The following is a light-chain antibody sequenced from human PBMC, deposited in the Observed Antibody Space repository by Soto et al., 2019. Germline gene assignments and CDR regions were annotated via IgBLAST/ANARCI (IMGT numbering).Light chain of an antibody. Sequence: EIVLTQSPATLSLSPGERATLSCGASQSISSNYLAWYQQKPGLAPRLLIFDASSRATGIPDRFSGSGSGTEFTLTISSLQSEDFAVYYCQQHNNWPRTFGQGTKVDIK. CDR1: QSISSNY. J-gene: IGKJ1*01. CDR3: QQHNNWPRT. CDR2: DAS. V-gene: IGKV3D-20*01.